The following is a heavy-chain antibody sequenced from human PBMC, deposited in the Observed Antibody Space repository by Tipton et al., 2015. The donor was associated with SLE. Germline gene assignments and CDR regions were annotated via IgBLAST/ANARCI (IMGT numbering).Heavy chain of an antibody. D-gene: IGHD3-10*01. V-gene: IGHV4-4*08. J-gene: IGHJ3*01. CDR1: GGSISFDY. Sequence: LRLSCTVSGGSISFDYWSWIRQPPGEGLECIGYVYSSEDTHYNPSLKGRVTISIDTSKNQFSLKLSSVTAADTAVYYCARPERVLRHDSFDVWGQGTLVTVSS. CDR2: VYSSEDT. CDR3: ARPERVLRHDSFDV.